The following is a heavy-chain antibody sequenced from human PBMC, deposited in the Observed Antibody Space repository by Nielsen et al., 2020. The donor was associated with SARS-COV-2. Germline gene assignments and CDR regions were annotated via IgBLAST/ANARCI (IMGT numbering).Heavy chain of an antibody. CDR2: INPNSGGT. J-gene: IGHJ6*02. Sequence: ASVKVSCKASGYTFTGYYMHWVRQAPGQGLEWMGRINPNSGGTNYAQKFQGRVTMTRDTSISTAYMELSRLRSDDTAVYYCARGTLYEIGYYGMDVWGQGTTVTVSS. V-gene: IGHV1-2*06. CDR3: ARGTLYEIGYYGMDV. D-gene: IGHD3-16*01. CDR1: GYTFTGYY.